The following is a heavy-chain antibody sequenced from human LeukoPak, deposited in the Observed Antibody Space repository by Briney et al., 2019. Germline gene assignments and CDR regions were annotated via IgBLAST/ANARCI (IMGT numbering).Heavy chain of an antibody. D-gene: IGHD3-9*01. J-gene: IGHJ6*04. CDR1: GYSISSTYY. Sequence: SETLSLTCTVSGYSISSTYYWGWIRQPPGKGLEWIGYIYYGGSPKYNPSLKSRVAISLDTSKSQFSLNLTSVTAADTAMYYCARGAILTGTSLWGKGTTVTISS. V-gene: IGHV4-61*01. CDR2: IYYGGSP. CDR3: ARGAILTGTSL.